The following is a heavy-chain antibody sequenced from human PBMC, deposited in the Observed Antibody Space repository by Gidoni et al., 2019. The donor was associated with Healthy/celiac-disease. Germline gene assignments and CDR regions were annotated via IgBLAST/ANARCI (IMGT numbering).Heavy chain of an antibody. D-gene: IGHD3-10*01. CDR2: INPNSGGT. CDR1: GYTFTGYY. CDR3: ARGVTMVRGVIISPYFDY. V-gene: IGHV1-2*02. J-gene: IGHJ4*02. Sequence: QVQLVQSGAEVKKPGASVKVSCKASGYTFTGYYMHWVRQAPGQGLEWMGWINPNSGGTNYAQKFQGRVTMTRDTSISTAYMELSRLRSDDTAVYYRARGVTMVRGVIISPYFDYWGQGTLVTVSS.